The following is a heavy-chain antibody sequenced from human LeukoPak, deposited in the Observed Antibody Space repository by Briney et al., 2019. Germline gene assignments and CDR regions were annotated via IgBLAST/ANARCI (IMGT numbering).Heavy chain of an antibody. Sequence: PGGSLGLSCEASGLIFSSYWMSWVRQAPGKGLEWVANIRKDGSEMYYVDSVKGRFTISRDNAKNSLYLQMNSLRADDTAVYHCARQETSSYNGAFDIWGQGTMVTVSS. J-gene: IGHJ3*02. D-gene: IGHD1-26*01. CDR2: IRKDGSEM. CDR3: ARQETSSYNGAFDI. CDR1: GLIFSSYW. V-gene: IGHV3-7*01.